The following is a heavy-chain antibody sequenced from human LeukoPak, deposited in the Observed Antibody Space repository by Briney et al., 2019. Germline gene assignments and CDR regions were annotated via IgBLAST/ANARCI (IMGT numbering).Heavy chain of an antibody. Sequence: PVGSLRHSCPASGFTFSTYAMSWVRQTPEKGLEWVSAISDTGGNTFYADSVNGRFTISRDNSKNTLYLQMNSLRAEDTAIYYCAKGRTNDYWGQGTLVTVSS. V-gene: IGHV3-23*01. CDR3: AKGRTNDY. J-gene: IGHJ4*02. D-gene: IGHD1/OR15-1a*01. CDR2: ISDTGGNT. CDR1: GFTFSTYA.